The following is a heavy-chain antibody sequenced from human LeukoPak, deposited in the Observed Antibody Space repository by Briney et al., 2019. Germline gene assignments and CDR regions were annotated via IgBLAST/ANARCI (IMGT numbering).Heavy chain of an antibody. J-gene: IGHJ4*02. CDR3: ARENGYDRDRELTL. D-gene: IGHD5-12*01. CDR1: GGTFSSYA. V-gene: IGHV1-69*13. Sequence: SVKVSCKASGGTFSSYAINWVRQAPGQGLEWMGGIIPIFGTANYAQKFQGRVTITADESTSTAYMELSSQRSEDTAVYYCARENGYDRDRELTLWGQGTLVTVSS. CDR2: IIPIFGTA.